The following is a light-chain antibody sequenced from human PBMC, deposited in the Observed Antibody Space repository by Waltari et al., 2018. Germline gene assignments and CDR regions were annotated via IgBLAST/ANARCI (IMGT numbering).Light chain of an antibody. CDR1: QSIDSTY. Sequence: EIVLTQSPGTLSLSPGERAALSCRASQSIDSTYLAWYQQKPGQPPRLLIYGASNRATGISDRFSGSVSGTDFTLTISRLDPEDFAVYYCQYYDSSPLWTFGQGTNVEIK. CDR2: GAS. J-gene: IGKJ1*01. CDR3: QYYDSSPLWT. V-gene: IGKV3-20*01.